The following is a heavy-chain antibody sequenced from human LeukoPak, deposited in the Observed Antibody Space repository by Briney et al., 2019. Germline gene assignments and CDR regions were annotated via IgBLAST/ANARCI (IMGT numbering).Heavy chain of an antibody. D-gene: IGHD2-21*02. J-gene: IGHJ4*02. CDR1: GLPFSNAW. Sequence: GGSLRLSCAASGLPFSNAWMSWVRQAPGKGLEWVGRIKSKTDGGTTDYAAPVKGRFTISRDDSKNTLYLQMNSLKTEDTAVYYCARESPEEVVTAIGGYFDYWGQGTLVTVSS. V-gene: IGHV3-15*01. CDR2: IKSKTDGGTT. CDR3: ARESPEEVVTAIGGYFDY.